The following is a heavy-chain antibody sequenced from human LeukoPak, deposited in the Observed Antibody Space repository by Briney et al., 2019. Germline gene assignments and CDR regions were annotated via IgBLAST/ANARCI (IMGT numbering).Heavy chain of an antibody. CDR3: ARGYSSGWYADFDY. V-gene: IGHV3-48*03. CDR1: GFTFSNHE. J-gene: IGHJ4*02. D-gene: IGHD6-19*01. Sequence: GGSLGLSCAASGFTFSNHEMNWVRQAPGKGLEWVSYISSSGNSIYYADSVKGRFTISRDNAKKSLYLQMNSLRAEDTAVYYCARGYSSGWYADFDYWGQGTLVTVSS. CDR2: ISSSGNSI.